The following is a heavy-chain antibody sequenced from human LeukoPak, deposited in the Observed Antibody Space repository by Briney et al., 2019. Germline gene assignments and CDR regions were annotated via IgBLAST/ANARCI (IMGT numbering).Heavy chain of an antibody. CDR1: WFTVSSNY. CDR2: IYSGGST. V-gene: IGHV3-53*01. CDR3: ARGYSGYDFLDYYYYMDV. D-gene: IGHD5-12*01. Sequence: SGGSLRLSCAASWFTVSSNYMSWVRQAPGKWLEWVSVIYSGGSTYYADSVKDRFTISRDNSKNTLYLQMNSLRAEDTAVYYCARGYSGYDFLDYYYYMDVWGKGTTVTVSS. J-gene: IGHJ6*03.